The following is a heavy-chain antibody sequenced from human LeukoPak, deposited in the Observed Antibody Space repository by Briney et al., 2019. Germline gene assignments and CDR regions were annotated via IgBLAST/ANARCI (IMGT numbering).Heavy chain of an antibody. CDR1: GYTFTVYY. V-gene: IGHV1-2*04. D-gene: IGHD2/OR15-2a*01. CDR3: ARGSTRYNWFDP. Sequence: ASVKVSCTASGYTFTVYYMHWVRQAPGQGLEWMGWINPNSGGTNYAQKFQGWVTMTRDTSISTAYVELSRLRSDDTAVYYCARGSTRYNWFDPWGQGTLVTVSS. J-gene: IGHJ5*02. CDR2: INPNSGGT.